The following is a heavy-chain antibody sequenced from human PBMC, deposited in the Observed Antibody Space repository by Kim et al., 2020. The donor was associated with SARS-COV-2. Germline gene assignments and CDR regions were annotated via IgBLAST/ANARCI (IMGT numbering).Heavy chain of an antibody. CDR1: GDSISSSNW. V-gene: IGHV4-4*02. J-gene: IGHJ6*02. Sequence: SETLSLTCAVSGDSISSSNWWSWVRQPPGKGLEWIGEIYHSGSTNYNPSLKSRVTISVDKSKNQFSLKLSSVTAADTAVYYCAREGGTYYYDSSGYYGGYYYYYGMDVWVQGPTVTVSS. CDR2: IYHSGST. CDR3: AREGGTYYYDSSGYYGGYYYYYGMDV. D-gene: IGHD3-22*01.